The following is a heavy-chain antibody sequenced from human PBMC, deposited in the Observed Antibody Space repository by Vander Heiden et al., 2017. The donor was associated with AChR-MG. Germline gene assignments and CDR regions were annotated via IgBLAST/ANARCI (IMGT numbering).Heavy chain of an antibody. CDR3: AADPFGFPIGASTAFDY. CDR1: AGTFSSYA. J-gene: IGHJ4*02. Sequence: HVQLVQSGAEVKKPGSSVDVSCKASAGTFSSYATSWVRLAPRQGLEWMGRIIPILGIANYAQKFQGRVTITADKSTSTAYMELSSLRSEDTAVYYCAADPFGFPIGASTAFDYWGQGTLVTVSS. D-gene: IGHD3-10*01. CDR2: IIPILGIA. V-gene: IGHV1-69*04.